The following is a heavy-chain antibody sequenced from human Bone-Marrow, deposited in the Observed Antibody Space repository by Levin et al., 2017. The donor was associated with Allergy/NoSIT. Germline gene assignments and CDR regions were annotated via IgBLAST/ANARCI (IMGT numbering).Heavy chain of an antibody. J-gene: IGHJ4*02. CDR3: VKYDTSSDC. D-gene: IGHD2/OR15-2a*01. Sequence: PGGSLRLSCVASGFTFENYWMYWVRQAPGKGLEWVANIKTDASEKYYMDSVEGRFTISRDNAQNSLFLQMNSLRVEDTAVYYCVKYDTSSDCWGQGTPVTVSS. V-gene: IGHV3-7*01. CDR1: GFTFENYW. CDR2: IKTDASEK.